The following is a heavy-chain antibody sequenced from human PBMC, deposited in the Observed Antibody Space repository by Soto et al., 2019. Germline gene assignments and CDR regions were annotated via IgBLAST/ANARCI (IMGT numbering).Heavy chain of an antibody. CDR2: IYYSGST. V-gene: IGHV4-59*08. J-gene: IGHJ4*02. Sequence: SETLSLTCTVSGGSISSYYWSWIRQPPGKGLEWIGYIYYSGSTNYNPSLKSRVTISVDTSEKQFSLKLGYVTAADTAVYYGARRPGGYCSGGSCYLEYHFEEWGQGTLVTVSS. D-gene: IGHD2-15*01. CDR1: GGSISSYY. CDR3: ARRPGGYCSGGSCYLEYHFEE.